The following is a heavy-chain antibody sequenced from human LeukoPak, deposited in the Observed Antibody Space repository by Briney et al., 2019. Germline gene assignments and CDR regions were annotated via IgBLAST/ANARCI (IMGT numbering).Heavy chain of an antibody. CDR2: INADGST. V-gene: IGHV3-74*01. Sequence: PGVSLRLSCVASAFTFSSYWMHWVSQRPGKGLVWVSRINADGSTTYADSVKGRFTISRDNAKNTLYLQMNSLRDEDTAVYYCARGGLRWYPDYCYFDLWGRGTLVTVSS. CDR1: AFTFSSYW. CDR3: ARGGLRWYPDYCYFDL. D-gene: IGHD4-23*01. J-gene: IGHJ2*01.